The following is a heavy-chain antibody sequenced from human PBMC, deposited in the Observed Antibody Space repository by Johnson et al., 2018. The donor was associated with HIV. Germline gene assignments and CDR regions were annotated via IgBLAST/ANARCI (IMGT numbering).Heavy chain of an antibody. CDR2: IYSGGST. CDR1: GFTVSSNY. Sequence: VLLVESGGGLVQPGGSLRLSCAASGFTVSSNYMSWVRQAPGKGLEWVSVIYSGGSTYYADSVQGRFTISRDNSKNTLYLQMNSLRAEDTAVYYCARDGGIQLWSAFDIWGQGTMVTVSS. CDR3: ARDGGIQLWSAFDI. J-gene: IGHJ3*02. D-gene: IGHD5-18*01. V-gene: IGHV3-66*01.